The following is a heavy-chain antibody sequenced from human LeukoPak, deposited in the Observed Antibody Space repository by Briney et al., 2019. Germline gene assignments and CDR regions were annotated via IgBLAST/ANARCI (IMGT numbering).Heavy chain of an antibody. D-gene: IGHD3-22*01. J-gene: IGHJ4*02. V-gene: IGHV4-34*01. CDR2: INHSGST. CDR3: ARSFPYYDSSGYYYVGWRFDY. Sequence: SETLSLTCAVYGGSFSGYYWSWIRQPPRKGLEWIGEINHSGSTNYNPSLKSRVTISVDTSKNQFSLKLSSVTAADTAVYYCARSFPYYDSSGYYYVGWRFDYWGQGTLVTVSS. CDR1: GGSFSGYY.